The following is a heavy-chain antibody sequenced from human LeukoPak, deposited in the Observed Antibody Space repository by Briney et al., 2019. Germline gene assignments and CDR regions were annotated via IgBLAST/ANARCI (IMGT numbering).Heavy chain of an antibody. D-gene: IGHD2-15*01. CDR3: ARSVEGYCRGGSCYYYSYYMDV. CDR2: INHSGST. J-gene: IGHJ6*03. CDR1: GGSFSGYY. V-gene: IGHV4-34*01. Sequence: SETLSLTCAVYGGSFSGYYWSWIRQPPGKGLEWVGEINHSGSTNYNPSLKSRVTISVDTSKNQFSLKLSSVTAADTAVYYCARSVEGYCRGGSCYYYSYYMDVWGRGTTVTVSS.